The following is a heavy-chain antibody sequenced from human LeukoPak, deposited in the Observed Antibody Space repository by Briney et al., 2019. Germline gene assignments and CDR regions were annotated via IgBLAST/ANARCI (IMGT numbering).Heavy chain of an antibody. CDR2: FGPEDGET. CDR1: GYTLTELS. D-gene: IGHD6-13*01. V-gene: IGHV1-24*01. Sequence: ASVKVSCKVSGYTLTELSMHWVRQAPGKGLEWKGVFGPEDGETIYAQKYQGRVTITEDTSTDTAYMDLSRLRSEDTAVYYCARDPSRGAIAAAGDYWGQGTLVTVSS. J-gene: IGHJ4*02. CDR3: ARDPSRGAIAAAGDY.